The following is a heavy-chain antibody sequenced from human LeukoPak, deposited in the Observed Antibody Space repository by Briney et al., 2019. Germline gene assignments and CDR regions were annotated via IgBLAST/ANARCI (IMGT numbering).Heavy chain of an antibody. J-gene: IGHJ4*02. V-gene: IGHV3-53*01. CDR2: IYSGGST. CDR3: ARARNDYDSNGFSFLDY. D-gene: IGHD3-22*01. Sequence: GGSLRLSCAASGFSVSSNYMSWVRQAPGKGLEWVSVIYSGGSTYYADSVKGRFTISRDSSKNTLYLQMNSLRAEDTALYYCARARNDYDSNGFSFLDYWGQGTLVTVSS. CDR1: GFSVSSNY.